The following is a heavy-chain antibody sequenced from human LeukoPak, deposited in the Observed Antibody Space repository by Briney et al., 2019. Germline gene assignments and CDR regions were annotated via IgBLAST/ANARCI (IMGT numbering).Heavy chain of an antibody. J-gene: IGHJ4*02. V-gene: IGHV3-66*01. CDR3: ARERNLEIAVAGTIFNY. D-gene: IGHD6-19*01. CDR1: GFTVRSNY. Sequence: GGSLRLSCAASGFTVRSNYMSWVRQAPGKGLEWVSVIYSGGSTYYADSVKGRFTISRDNSKNTLYLQMKSLRAEDTAVYYCARERNLEIAVAGTIFNYWGQGTLVTVSS. CDR2: IYSGGST.